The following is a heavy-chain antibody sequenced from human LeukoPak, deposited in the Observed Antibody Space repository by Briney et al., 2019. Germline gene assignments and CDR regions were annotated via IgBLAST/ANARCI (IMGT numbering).Heavy chain of an antibody. J-gene: IGHJ4*02. CDR3: AKTPYYFESSGYYYFDY. CDR1: GFTFSSYA. V-gene: IGHV3-23*01. Sequence: GSLRLSCAASGFTFSSYAMSWVRQAPGKGLKWVSILSGGGGTTYYADSVRGRFTISRDNSKNTLYLQMNSLRADDTAVYYCAKTPYYFESSGYYYFDYWGQGTLVTVSS. CDR2: LSGGGGTT. D-gene: IGHD3-22*01.